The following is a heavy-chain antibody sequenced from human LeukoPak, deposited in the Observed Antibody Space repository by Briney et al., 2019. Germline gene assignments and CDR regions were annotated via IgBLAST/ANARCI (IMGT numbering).Heavy chain of an antibody. CDR1: GGSISGYY. Sequence: SETLSLTCAVYGGSISGYYWSWIRQPPGKGLEWIGEINHSGSTNYNPSLKSRVTISVDTSKNQFSLKLSSVTAADTAVYYCARGHIAAAGTFYFDYWGQGTLVTVSS. J-gene: IGHJ4*02. CDR3: ARGHIAAAGTFYFDY. V-gene: IGHV4-34*01. CDR2: INHSGST. D-gene: IGHD6-13*01.